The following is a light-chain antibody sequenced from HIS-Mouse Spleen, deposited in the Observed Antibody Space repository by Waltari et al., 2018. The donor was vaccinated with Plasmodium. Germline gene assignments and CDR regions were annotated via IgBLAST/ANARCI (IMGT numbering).Light chain of an antibody. Sequence: SYKLTQPPSVSVSPGQTASITCSGAKLGDKYACWSQQKPGQSPVLVIYQDSKRPSGIPERFSGSNSGNTATLTISGTQAMDEADYYCQAWDSSTVVFGGGTKLTVL. V-gene: IGLV3-1*01. CDR2: QDS. J-gene: IGLJ2*01. CDR3: QAWDSSTVV. CDR1: KLGDKY.